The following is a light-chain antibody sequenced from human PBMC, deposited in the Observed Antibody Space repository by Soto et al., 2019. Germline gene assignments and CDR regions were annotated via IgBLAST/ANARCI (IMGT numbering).Light chain of an antibody. CDR3: CSYAGSYTYV. Sequence: QSALTQPRSVSGSPGQSVTISCTGNSSDVGGYNYVSWYQQHPGKAPKLMIYDVSERPSGVPDRFSGSKSGNTASLTISGLQAEDEADYCCCSYAGSYTYVFGTGTKLTVL. V-gene: IGLV2-11*01. CDR2: DVS. CDR1: SSDVGGYNY. J-gene: IGLJ1*01.